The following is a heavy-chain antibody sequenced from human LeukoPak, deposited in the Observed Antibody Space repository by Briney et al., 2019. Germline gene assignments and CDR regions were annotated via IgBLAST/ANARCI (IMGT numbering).Heavy chain of an antibody. V-gene: IGHV2-5*02. CDR2: IYWDDDK. CDR1: GFSLSTSGVG. Sequence: SGPTLVNPTQPLTLTWTFSGFSLSTSGVGVGWIRQPPGKALEWLALIYWDDDKRYSPSLKSRLTITKDTSKNQVVLTVTNMDPVDAATFFCAHRGVFDRSGHYFAYWGQGTLVTVSS. CDR3: AHRGVFDRSGHYFAY. J-gene: IGHJ4*02. D-gene: IGHD3-10*01.